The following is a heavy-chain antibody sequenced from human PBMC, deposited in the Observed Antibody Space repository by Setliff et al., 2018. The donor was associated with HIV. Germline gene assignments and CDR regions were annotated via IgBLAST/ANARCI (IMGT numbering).Heavy chain of an antibody. D-gene: IGHD3-22*01. CDR2: IYHSGST. Sequence: PSETLSLTCAVSGYSISSGYYWGWIRQPPGKGLEWIGSIYHSGSTYYNPSLKSRVTISIDTSKNQFSLNLTSVTAADTAVYYCASRVYYYDSNNFLREEGFDPWGQGTLVTVSS. CDR1: GYSISSGYY. J-gene: IGHJ5*02. V-gene: IGHV4-38-2*01. CDR3: ASRVYYYDSNNFLREEGFDP.